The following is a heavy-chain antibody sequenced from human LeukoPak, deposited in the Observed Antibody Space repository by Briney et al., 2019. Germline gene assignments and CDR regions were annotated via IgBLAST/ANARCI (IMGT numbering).Heavy chain of an antibody. CDR2: IHFSGST. CDR3: ARVHYSSGWYYFDY. J-gene: IGHJ4*02. D-gene: IGHD6-19*01. CDR1: GGSISSGGYY. Sequence: SETLSLTCTVSGGSISSGGYYWSWIRQHPGKGLEWIGYIHFSGSTYYNPSLKSRVTISVDTSKNQFSLKLSSVTAADTAVYYCARVHYSSGWYYFDYWGQGTLVTVSS. V-gene: IGHV4-31*03.